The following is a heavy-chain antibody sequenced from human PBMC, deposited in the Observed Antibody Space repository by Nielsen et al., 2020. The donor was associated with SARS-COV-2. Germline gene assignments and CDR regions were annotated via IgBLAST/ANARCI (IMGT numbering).Heavy chain of an antibody. Sequence: ASVKDSCKASGYTFISYGISWVRQAPGQGLEWMGWISAFNGNTNYAQKLQGRVTMTTDTSTSTAYMELRGLRSDDTAVYYCARDHTMLRGRVLYFDLWGRGTLVTVSS. V-gene: IGHV1-18*04. D-gene: IGHD3-10*01. CDR1: GYTFISYG. CDR2: ISAFNGNT. J-gene: IGHJ2*01. CDR3: ARDHTMLRGRVLYFDL.